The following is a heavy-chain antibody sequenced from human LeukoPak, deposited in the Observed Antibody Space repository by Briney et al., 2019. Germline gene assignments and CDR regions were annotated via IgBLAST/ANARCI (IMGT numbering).Heavy chain of an antibody. CDR3: ASPPGTTLYFDS. J-gene: IGHJ4*02. CDR2: ITPIFGTP. V-gene: IGHV1-69*13. Sequence: SVKVSCKASGGTFSISAVNWVRQAPGQGLEWMGGITPIFGTPNYAQGFQDRVTITADESTTTVYMELSSLSSEDTAMYYCASPPGTTLYFDSWGQGTLATVSS. D-gene: IGHD1-1*01. CDR1: GGTFSISA.